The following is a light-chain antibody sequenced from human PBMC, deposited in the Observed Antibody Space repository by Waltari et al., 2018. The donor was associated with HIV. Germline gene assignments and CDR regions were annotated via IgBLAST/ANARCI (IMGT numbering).Light chain of an antibody. CDR1: QDIIEY. J-gene: IGKJ4*01. V-gene: IGKV1-33*01. CDR2: DAS. Sequence: DIQITQSPSSLSASVGDRVTITSQASQDIIEYLNWYQQKPGKAPKLLIYDASNLETGVPSRFSGTGSGTDFTCTISSLQPEDIATYYCQQYDSLLTFGGGTKVEIK. CDR3: QQYDSLLT.